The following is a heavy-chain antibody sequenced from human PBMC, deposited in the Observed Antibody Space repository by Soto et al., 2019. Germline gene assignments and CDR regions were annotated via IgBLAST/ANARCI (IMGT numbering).Heavy chain of an antibody. J-gene: IGHJ5*02. CDR3: ARHSSSGWYRNNWFDP. Sequence: SETLSLTCTVSGGSISSSSYYWGWVRQPPGKGLEWIGSIYYSGSTYYNPSLKSRVTISVDTSKNQFSLKLSSVTAADTAVYYCARHSSSGWYRNNWFDPWGQGTLVTVSS. D-gene: IGHD6-19*01. CDR2: IYYSGST. V-gene: IGHV4-39*01. CDR1: GGSISSSSYY.